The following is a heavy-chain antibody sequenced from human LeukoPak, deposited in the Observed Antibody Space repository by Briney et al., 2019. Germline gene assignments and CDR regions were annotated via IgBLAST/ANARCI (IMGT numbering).Heavy chain of an antibody. J-gene: IGHJ3*02. CDR1: GGSMSRYY. CDR3: ARLCGGDCYGAFDI. V-gene: IGHV4-59*08. CDR2: ISYSGTT. D-gene: IGHD2-21*02. Sequence: SETLSLTCTVSGGSMSRYYWSWIRQPPGKGLEWIGYISYSGTTNYKPSLKSRVTISLATSKNQFSLKLSSVTAADTAVYYCARLCGGDCYGAFDIWGQGTMVTVSP.